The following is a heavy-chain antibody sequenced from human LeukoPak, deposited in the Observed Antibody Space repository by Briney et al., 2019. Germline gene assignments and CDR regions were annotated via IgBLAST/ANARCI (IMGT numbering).Heavy chain of an antibody. V-gene: IGHV1-18*04. J-gene: IGHJ4*02. CDR3: ARDAGYSGYDEGYFDY. Sequence: ASVKVSCKASGYTFTSYGISWVRQAPGQGLEWMGWISAYNGNTNYAQKLQGRVTMTTDTSTSTAYIELRSLRSDDTAVYYCARDAGYSGYDEGYFDYWGQGTLVTASS. D-gene: IGHD5-12*01. CDR2: ISAYNGNT. CDR1: GYTFTSYG.